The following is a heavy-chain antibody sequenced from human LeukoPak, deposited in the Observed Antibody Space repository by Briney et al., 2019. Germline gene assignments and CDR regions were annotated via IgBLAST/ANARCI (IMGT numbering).Heavy chain of an antibody. CDR1: GFTFSSYG. D-gene: IGHD2-2*01. CDR2: IRYDGSNK. V-gene: IGHV3-30*02. CDR3: AKDIWYFVVVPAAMVVDV. Sequence: PGGSLRLSCAASGFTFSSYGMHWVRQAPGKGLEWVAFIRYDGSNKYYADSVKGRFTISRDNSKNTLYLQMNSLRAEDTAVYYCAKDIWYFVVVPAAMVVDVWGKGTTVTVSS. J-gene: IGHJ6*04.